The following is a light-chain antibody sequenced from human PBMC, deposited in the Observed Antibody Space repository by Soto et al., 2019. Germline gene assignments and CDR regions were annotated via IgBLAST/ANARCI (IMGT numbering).Light chain of an antibody. CDR3: SSYAGRNNIV. Sequence: QSVLTQPPSASGSPGQSVTISCTGTSNDVGRYDYVSWYQQHPGKAPKLMIYEVFNRPSGVPDRFSGSKSGNTASLTVSGLQAEDEADYYCSSYAGRNNIVFGTGTKLTVL. CDR2: EVF. J-gene: IGLJ1*01. CDR1: SNDVGRYDY. V-gene: IGLV2-8*01.